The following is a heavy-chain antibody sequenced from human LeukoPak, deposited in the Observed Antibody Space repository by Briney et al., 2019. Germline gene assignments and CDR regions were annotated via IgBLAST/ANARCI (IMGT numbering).Heavy chain of an antibody. CDR2: INHSGST. V-gene: IGHV4-34*01. CDR3: ASFTHIVVVTAIHGGGYFDY. D-gene: IGHD2-21*02. J-gene: IGHJ4*02. CDR1: GLTFSSYA. Sequence: GSLRLSCAASGLTFSSYAMSWIRQPPGKGLEWIGEINHSGSTNYNPSLKSRVTISVDTSKNQFSLKLSSVTAADTAVYYCASFTHIVVVTAIHGGGYFDYWGQGTLVTVSS.